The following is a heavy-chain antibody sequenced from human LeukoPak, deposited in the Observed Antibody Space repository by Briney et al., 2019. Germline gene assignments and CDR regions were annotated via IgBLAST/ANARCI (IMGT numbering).Heavy chain of an antibody. Sequence: PSETLSLTCTVSGGSISTYYWTWIRQPPGKGLEWIGYIYYSGSTNYNPSLKSRVTISLDTSKNQFSLKLSSVTAADTAVYYCARDPGYCSGSTCYSAPRFDYWGQGALVTVSS. CDR2: IYYSGST. J-gene: IGHJ4*02. CDR1: GGSISTYY. D-gene: IGHD2-15*01. CDR3: ARDPGYCSGSTCYSAPRFDY. V-gene: IGHV4-59*01.